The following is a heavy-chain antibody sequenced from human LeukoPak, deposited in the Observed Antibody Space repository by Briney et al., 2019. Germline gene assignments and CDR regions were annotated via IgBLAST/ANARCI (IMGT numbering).Heavy chain of an antibody. D-gene: IGHD3-22*01. V-gene: IGHV4-31*03. J-gene: IGHJ4*02. CDR2: IYYGGST. Sequence: PSETLSLTCTVSGGSISSGGYYWSWIRQHPGKGLEWIGYIYYGGSTYYNPSLRSRVTISVDTSKTQFSLKLSSVTAADTAVYYCARVTYYYDSSGYSPVDYWGQGTLVTVSS. CDR3: ARVTYYYDSSGYSPVDY. CDR1: GGSISSGGYY.